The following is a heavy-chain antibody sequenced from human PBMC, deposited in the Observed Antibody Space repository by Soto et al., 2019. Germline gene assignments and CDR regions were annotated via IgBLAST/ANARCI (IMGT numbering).Heavy chain of an antibody. D-gene: IGHD6-19*01. CDR3: ARVEAVAGLYNSHWLDV. Sequence: QVQLVQSGAEVKKPGSSVKVSCKVSGGTFSNYAIDWVRLAPGHGLEWMGGIVPIFGTTYYTQKLQGRDTIIADDSTTTAYLEMSSLRSEDTAIYYCARVEAVAGLYNSHWLDVWGQGTAVTVSS. V-gene: IGHV1-69*12. CDR2: IVPIFGTT. J-gene: IGHJ6*02. CDR1: GGTFSNYA.